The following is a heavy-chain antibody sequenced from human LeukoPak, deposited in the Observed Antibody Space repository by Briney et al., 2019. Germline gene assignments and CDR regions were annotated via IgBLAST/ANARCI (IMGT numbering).Heavy chain of an antibody. Sequence: GVSVRLSCAVSGFTFSDYYMSWIRQAPGKGLEWVSYISSSSDSTKYADSVRGRFTISRDNAYNALYLQMNSLRVEDTAVYYCAKDVSWNWFDPWGQGTLVTVSS. CDR3: AKDVSWNWFDP. D-gene: IGHD2-15*01. CDR2: ISSSSDST. J-gene: IGHJ5*02. CDR1: GFTFSDYY. V-gene: IGHV3-11*03.